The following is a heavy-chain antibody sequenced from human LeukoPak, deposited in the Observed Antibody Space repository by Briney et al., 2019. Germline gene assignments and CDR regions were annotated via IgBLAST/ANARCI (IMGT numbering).Heavy chain of an antibody. CDR2: IYYSGST. V-gene: IGHV4-39*07. CDR3: ARLYEITMVRGVDTYYYYYMDV. J-gene: IGHJ6*03. D-gene: IGHD3-10*01. CDR1: GGSISSSSYY. Sequence: SETLSLTCTVSGGSISSSSYYWGWIRQPPGKGLEWIGSIYYSGSTYYNPSLKSRVTISVDTSKNQFSLKLSSVTAADTAVYYCARLYEITMVRGVDTYYYYYMDVWGKGTTVTISS.